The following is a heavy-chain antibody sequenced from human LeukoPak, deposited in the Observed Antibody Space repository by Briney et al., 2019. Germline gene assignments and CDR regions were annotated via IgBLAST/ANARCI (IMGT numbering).Heavy chain of an antibody. D-gene: IGHD3-22*01. Sequence: GGSLRLSCSASGFTFSSYAMQWVRQAPGKGLEYVSAISSNGGSTYYADSVKGRFTISRDNSKNTLYLQMSSLRAEDTAVYYCARIVVVIPEGDYWGQGTLVTVSS. J-gene: IGHJ4*02. CDR3: ARIVVVIPEGDY. CDR1: GFTFSSYA. V-gene: IGHV3-64D*06. CDR2: ISSNGGST.